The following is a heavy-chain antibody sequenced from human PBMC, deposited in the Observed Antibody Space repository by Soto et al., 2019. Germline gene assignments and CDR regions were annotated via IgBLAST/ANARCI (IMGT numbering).Heavy chain of an antibody. J-gene: IGHJ6*03. CDR2: IYYSGST. D-gene: IGHD3-9*01. CDR1: GGSISSYY. V-gene: IGHV4-59*01. Sequence: SETLSLTCTVSGGSISSYYWSWIRQPPGKGLEWIGYIYYSGSTNYNPSLKSRVTISVDTSKNQSSLKLSSVTAADTAVYYCARERPSYDILTGYPRHYPYYMDVWGKGTTVTVSS. CDR3: ARERPSYDILTGYPRHYPYYMDV.